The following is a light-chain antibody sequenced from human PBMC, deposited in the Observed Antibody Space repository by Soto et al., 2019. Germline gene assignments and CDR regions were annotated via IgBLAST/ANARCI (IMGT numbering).Light chain of an antibody. CDR3: CSNAGNVEV. V-gene: IGLV2-11*01. Sequence: QSVLTQPPSVSGSPGQSVTISCTGTSNDVGGYNYVAWYQQHPGKAPKIMIYDVTKRPSGVPDRFSGSKSGNTASLTISGLQAEDEADYSCCSNAGNVEVFGTGTKATVL. CDR2: DVT. J-gene: IGLJ1*01. CDR1: SNDVGGYNY.